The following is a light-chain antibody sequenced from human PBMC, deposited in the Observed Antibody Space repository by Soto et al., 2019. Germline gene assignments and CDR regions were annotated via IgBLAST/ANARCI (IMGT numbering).Light chain of an antibody. V-gene: IGLV2-14*01. J-gene: IGLJ2*01. CDR1: SSDVGGYNY. CDR3: SSYTRSSLRVI. Sequence: QSALTQPASVSGSPGQSITISCTGTSSDVGGYNYVSWYQQHPGKAPKLMIYEVSNRPSGVSNRFSGSKSGNTASLTISGLQAEDEADYYCSSYTRSSLRVIFGGGTKVTVL. CDR2: EVS.